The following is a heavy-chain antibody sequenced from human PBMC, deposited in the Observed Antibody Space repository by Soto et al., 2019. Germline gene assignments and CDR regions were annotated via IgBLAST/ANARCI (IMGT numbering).Heavy chain of an antibody. V-gene: IGHV3-74*01. CDR1: GFTFSSHW. CDR2: TDSAGTRT. Sequence: EVQLVESGGGLVQPGGSLRLSCAASGFTFSSHWLHWVRQAPGKGPVWVSRTDSAGTRTRYADSVKGRFTISRDNAKNPLYLPMNRLMAEDTAFYFCWRGFLFQSSSVDRWGQGTLVTLSS. J-gene: IGHJ5*02. CDR3: WRGFLFQSSSVDR. D-gene: IGHD2-21*01.